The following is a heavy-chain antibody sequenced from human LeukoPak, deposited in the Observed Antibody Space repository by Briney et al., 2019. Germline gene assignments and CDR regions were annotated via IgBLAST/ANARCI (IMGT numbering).Heavy chain of an antibody. CDR3: ERKGVVGTGELDY. D-gene: IGHD2-21*02. J-gene: IGHJ4*02. V-gene: IGHV3-11*01. CDR2: ISSSGCTI. Sequence: GGSLRLSCAASGFTFSDYYMSWIRQAPGKGLEWVSYISSSGCTIHYADSVKGRFTISRDIAKNSLYLQMNSLRAEDTAVFYCERKGVVGTGELDYWGQGTLVTVSS. CDR1: GFTFSDYY.